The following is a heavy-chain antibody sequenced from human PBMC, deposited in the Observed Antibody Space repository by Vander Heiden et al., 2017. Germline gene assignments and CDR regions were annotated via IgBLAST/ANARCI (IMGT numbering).Heavy chain of an antibody. CDR2: TKSKTDGGTK. D-gene: IGHD3-22*01. V-gene: IGHV3-15*07. CDR3: TTDCRYYDSRPFDY. CDR1: GFPFPTAR. J-gene: IGHJ4*02. Sequence: EVQLLGSGGGLVKPGGSHRLHCAACGFPFPTARMTGVRQAPGKGLEWVGRTKSKTDGGTKDYAAPVKGRSTISRDDSKNTLYLQMNSLKTEDTAMYYCTTDCRYYDSRPFDYWGQGTLVTVSS.